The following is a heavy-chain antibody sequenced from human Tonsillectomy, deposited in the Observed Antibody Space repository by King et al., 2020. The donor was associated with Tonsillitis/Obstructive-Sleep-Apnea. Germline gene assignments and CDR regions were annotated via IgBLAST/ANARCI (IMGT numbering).Heavy chain of an antibody. Sequence: VQLVESGGGLVQPGGSLRLSCAASGFTFRIYWMSWVRQAPGKGLEWVANIKQDGSETYYVASVKGRFTISRDKANNSLYLQMKSLRAEDTAVYYCARDRCTSTSCFFDFWGQRALVTVSS. V-gene: IGHV3-7*04. CDR2: IKQDGSET. CDR3: ARDRCTSTSCFFDF. CDR1: GFTFRIYW. D-gene: IGHD2-2*01. J-gene: IGHJ4*02.